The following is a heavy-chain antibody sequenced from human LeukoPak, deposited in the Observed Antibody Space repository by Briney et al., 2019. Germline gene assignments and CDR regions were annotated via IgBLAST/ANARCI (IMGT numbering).Heavy chain of an antibody. Sequence: PSETLSLTCAVSGYSISSGYYWGWIRQPPGKGLEWIGSIYHSGSTYYNPSLKSRVTISVDTSKNQFSLKLSSVTAADTAVYYCARQEARYYDSSGYLPNHPDIWGQGTMVTVSS. CDR3: ARQEARYYDSSGYLPNHPDI. D-gene: IGHD3-22*01. V-gene: IGHV4-38-2*01. CDR2: IYHSGST. J-gene: IGHJ3*02. CDR1: GYSISSGYY.